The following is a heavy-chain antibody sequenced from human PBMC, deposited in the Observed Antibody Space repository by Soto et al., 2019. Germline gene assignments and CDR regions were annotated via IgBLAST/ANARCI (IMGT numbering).Heavy chain of an antibody. CDR1: GFTFSMFA. J-gene: IGHJ4*02. D-gene: IGHD2-15*01. Sequence: GGSLRLSCAASGFTFSMFAMNWVRQAPGKGLEWVASISYSGGSTNYADSVRGRFTISRDNSKNTLSLQMSSLRAEDSAVYYCARGSKDSYPGSRIFDFWGRGTLVTVSS. CDR2: ISYSGGST. V-gene: IGHV3-23*01. CDR3: ARGSKDSYPGSRIFDF.